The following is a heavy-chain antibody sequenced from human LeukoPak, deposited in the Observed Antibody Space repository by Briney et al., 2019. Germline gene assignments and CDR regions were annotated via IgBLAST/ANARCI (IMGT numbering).Heavy chain of an antibody. CDR3: ARENTDDAFDI. CDR2: INSGGTI. J-gene: IGHJ3*02. D-gene: IGHD2-8*02. Sequence: PGGSLRLSCAASGFTLSSCEMNWVRQAPGKGLEWISYINSGGTIYYADSVKGRFTISRDNAKNSLYLQMNSLRAEDTSVYYCARENTDDAFDIWGQGTMVIVSS. CDR1: GFTLSSCE. V-gene: IGHV3-48*03.